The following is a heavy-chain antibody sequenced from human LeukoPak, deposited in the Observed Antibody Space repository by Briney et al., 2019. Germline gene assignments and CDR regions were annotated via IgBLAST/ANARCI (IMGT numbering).Heavy chain of an antibody. CDR1: GGTFSSYA. J-gene: IGHJ4*02. CDR2: IIPIFGTA. CDR3: ARSYSSSWPPLDY. D-gene: IGHD6-13*01. Sequence: SVKVSCKASGGTFSSYAISWVRQAPGQGLEWMGGIIPIFGTANYAQKFQGRVTITADESTSTAYMELSSLRAEDTAVYYCARSYSSSWPPLDYWGQGTLVTVSS. V-gene: IGHV1-69*01.